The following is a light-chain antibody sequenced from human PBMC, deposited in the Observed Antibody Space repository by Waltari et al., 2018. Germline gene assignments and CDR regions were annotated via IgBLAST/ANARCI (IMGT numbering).Light chain of an antibody. Sequence: IWLTPAPSPLSFSPGGKATLSCRARQSVSSSYLAWYQQKPGQAPRLLIYGASSRAPGVADRLRGSGAGTELKCTISRLESEDFAVYDVQQYGSSPSAPTFGGGNKVEIK. J-gene: IGKJ4*01. CDR1: QSVSSSY. CDR2: GAS. CDR3: QQYGSSPSAPT. V-gene: IGKV3-20*01.